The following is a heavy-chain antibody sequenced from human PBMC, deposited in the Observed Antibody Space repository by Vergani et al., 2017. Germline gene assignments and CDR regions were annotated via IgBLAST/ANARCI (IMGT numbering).Heavy chain of an antibody. V-gene: IGHV3-33*06. J-gene: IGHJ6*02. D-gene: IGHD3-9*01. CDR2: IWYDGSNK. Sequence: QVQLVESGGGVVQPGRSLRLSCAASGFTFSSYGMHWVRQAPGKGLEWVAVIWYDGSNKYYADSVKGRFTISRDNSKTTRYLQMNSLRDEDTAVYYCAKERRGYDILSYYYYGMDVWGQGTTVTVSS. CDR1: GFTFSSYG. CDR3: AKERRGYDILSYYYYGMDV.